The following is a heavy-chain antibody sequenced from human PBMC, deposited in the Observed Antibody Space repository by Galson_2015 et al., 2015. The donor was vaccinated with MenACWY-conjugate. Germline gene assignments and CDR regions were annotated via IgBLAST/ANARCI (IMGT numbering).Heavy chain of an antibody. Sequence: GAEVKKPGESLKMSCKGSGYSFTKYWVAWVRQMPGKGLEWVGIIDPVNSNIRYSPPFQGQVTISAAESISTAYLQWSSLKASDTAMYYCARHPPGGRGMDVWGRGTTVTVSS. CDR1: GYSFTKYW. D-gene: IGHD1-26*01. CDR3: ARHPPGGRGMDV. CDR2: IDPVNSNI. V-gene: IGHV5-51*01. J-gene: IGHJ6*02.